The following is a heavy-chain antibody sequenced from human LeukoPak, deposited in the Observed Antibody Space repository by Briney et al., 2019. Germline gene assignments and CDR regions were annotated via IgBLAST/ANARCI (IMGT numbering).Heavy chain of an antibody. CDR3: ARGLYCNSAKCYSNWFDT. D-gene: IGHD2/OR15-2a*01. CDR1: GYTFTDYS. V-gene: IGHV1-2*02. Sequence: ASVKVSCKPSGYTFTDYSIHWLRQVPGQGPEWIGWINPKNGGTNYAQTFQGRVTMTRDTSITTAYMELSSLRSDDTAVYYCARGLYCNSAKCYSNWFDTWGQGTLVTVSS. J-gene: IGHJ5*02. CDR2: INPKNGGT.